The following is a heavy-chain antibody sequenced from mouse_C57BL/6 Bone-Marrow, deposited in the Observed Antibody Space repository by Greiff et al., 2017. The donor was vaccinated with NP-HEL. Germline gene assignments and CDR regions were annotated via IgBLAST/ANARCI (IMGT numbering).Heavy chain of an antibody. CDR3: ARPLWLRRAMDY. CDR1: GFTFSSYG. CDR2: ISSGGSYN. V-gene: IGHV5-6*02. D-gene: IGHD2-2*01. J-gene: IGHJ4*01. Sequence: DVMLVESGGDLVKPGGSLKLSCAASGFTFSSYGMSWVRQTPDKRLEWVATISSGGSYNYYPDSVKGRFTISRDNDKHTLYLQMSSLKSEDTAMYYCARPLWLRRAMDYWGQGTSVTVSS.